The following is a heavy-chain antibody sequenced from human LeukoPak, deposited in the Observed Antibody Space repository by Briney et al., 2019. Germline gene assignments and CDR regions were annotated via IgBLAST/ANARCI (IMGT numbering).Heavy chain of an antibody. J-gene: IGHJ3*01. CDR1: GFTFSTYT. Sequence: GGSLRLSCAASGFTFSTYTMAWVRQAPGGGLEWVSGISDNGGRTYYADSVKGRFTISRDNSKKTLYLQMNSLRAEDTAVYYCAKGKVNHDGALDAWGQGTLVTVSS. V-gene: IGHV3-23*01. D-gene: IGHD2-21*01. CDR3: AKGKVNHDGALDA. CDR2: ISDNGGRT.